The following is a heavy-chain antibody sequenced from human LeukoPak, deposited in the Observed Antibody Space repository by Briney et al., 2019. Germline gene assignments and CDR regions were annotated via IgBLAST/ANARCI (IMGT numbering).Heavy chain of an antibody. CDR3: ARIPIGHDAFDI. CDR1: GGPISSGGYY. V-gene: IGHV4-31*03. D-gene: IGHD2-21*01. Sequence: KPSETLSLTCTVSGGPISSGGYYWSWIRQHPGKGLEWIGYIYYSGSTYYNPSLKSRVTISVDTSKNQFSLKLSSVTAADTAVYYCARIPIGHDAFDIWGQGTMVTVSS. CDR2: IYYSGST. J-gene: IGHJ3*02.